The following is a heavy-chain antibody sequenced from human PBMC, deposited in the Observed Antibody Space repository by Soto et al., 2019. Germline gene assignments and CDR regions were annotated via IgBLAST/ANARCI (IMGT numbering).Heavy chain of an antibody. CDR2: ISGSGGST. CDR1: GFTFSSYA. D-gene: IGHD3-9*01. J-gene: IGHJ4*02. CDR3: AKVNSRYFDWLLSFDY. V-gene: IGHV3-23*01. Sequence: GGSLRLSCAASGFTFSSYAMSWVRQAPGKGLEWVSAISGSGGSTYYADSVKGRFTISRDNSKNTLYLQMNSLRAEDTAVYYCAKVNSRYFDWLLSFDYWGQGTLVTVSS.